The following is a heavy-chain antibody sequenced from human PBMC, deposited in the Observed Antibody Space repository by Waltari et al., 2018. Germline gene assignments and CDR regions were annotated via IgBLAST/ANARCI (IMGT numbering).Heavy chain of an antibody. CDR2: IKEDGNEK. J-gene: IGHJ4*02. CDR3: ARGPY. CDR1: GFTFSRYW. V-gene: IGHV3-7*04. Sequence: EVQLVESGGGLVRPGGSLRLSCAGSGFTFSRYWMGWVRQAPGKGLEWVANIKEDGNEKYYVDSVMGRFTISRDNAKNSLHLQMNSLRADDTAVYYCARGPYWGQGTLVTVSS.